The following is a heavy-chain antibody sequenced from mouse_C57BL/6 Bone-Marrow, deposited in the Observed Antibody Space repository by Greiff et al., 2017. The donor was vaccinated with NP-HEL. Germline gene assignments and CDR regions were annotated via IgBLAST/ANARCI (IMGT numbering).Heavy chain of an antibody. V-gene: IGHV1-54*01. CDR1: GYAFTNYL. J-gene: IGHJ3*01. CDR3: ARSAYYSNLAWFAY. D-gene: IGHD2-5*01. CDR2: INPGSGGT. Sequence: VQLQLSGAELVRPGTSVKVSCKASGYAFTNYLIEWVKQRPGQGLEWIGVINPGSGGTNYNEKFKGKATLTADKSSSTAYMQLSSLTSEDSAVYFCARSAYYSNLAWFAYWGQGTLVTVSA.